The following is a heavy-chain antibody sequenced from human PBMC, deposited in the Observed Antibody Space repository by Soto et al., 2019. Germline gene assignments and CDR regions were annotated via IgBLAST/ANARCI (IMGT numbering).Heavy chain of an antibody. D-gene: IGHD2-21*02. CDR2: ISAYNGNT. CDR1: GYTFTSYG. Sequence: QVQLVQSGAEVKKPGASVKVSCNASGYTFTSYGTSWVQQPPEQGLEWMGWISAYNGNTNYAQKLQGRVTMTTDTSTSTAYMELRSLRSDDTAVYYWARGLVTATQSAFDIWGQGTMVTVSS. J-gene: IGHJ3*02. CDR3: ARGLVTATQSAFDI. V-gene: IGHV1-18*01.